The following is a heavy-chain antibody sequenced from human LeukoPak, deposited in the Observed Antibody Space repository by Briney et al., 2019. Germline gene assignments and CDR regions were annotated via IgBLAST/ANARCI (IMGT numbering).Heavy chain of an antibody. CDR3: ARDRIGGTYYDY. CDR1: GSTVTTYA. Sequence: GASVKLSRKPSGSTVTTYAFTWVRQAPGQGHEWMGWISVLNGNTKYAQKLQGRVTMTTDTSTSTAYMELRSLTSDDTAVYYCARDRIGGTYYDYWGQGTLVTVSS. D-gene: IGHD1-26*01. V-gene: IGHV1-18*01. J-gene: IGHJ4*02. CDR2: ISVLNGNT.